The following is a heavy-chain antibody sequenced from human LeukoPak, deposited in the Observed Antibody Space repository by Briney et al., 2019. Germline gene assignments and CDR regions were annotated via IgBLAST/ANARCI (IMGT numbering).Heavy chain of an antibody. Sequence: GASVKVSCKASGYTFTGYYMHWVRQAPGQGLEWMGWINPNSGGTNYAQKFQGRVTMTRDTSISTAYMELSRLRSDDTAVYYCARDLHTISGVTNWFDPWGQGTLVTVSS. V-gene: IGHV1-2*02. D-gene: IGHD3-3*01. CDR2: INPNSGGT. CDR1: GYTFTGYY. CDR3: ARDLHTISGVTNWFDP. J-gene: IGHJ5*02.